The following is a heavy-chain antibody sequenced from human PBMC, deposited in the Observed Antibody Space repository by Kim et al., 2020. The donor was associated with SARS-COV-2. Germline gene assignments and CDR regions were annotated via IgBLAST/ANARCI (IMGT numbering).Heavy chain of an antibody. Sequence: GGSLRLSCAASGFTFSSYGMHWVRQAPGKGLEWVAVIWYDGSNKYYADSVKGRFTISRDNSKNTLYLQMNSLRAEDTAVYYCARGRVADYYYGMDVWGQGTTVTVSS. D-gene: IGHD3-10*01. J-gene: IGHJ6*02. V-gene: IGHV3-33*01. CDR3: ARGRVADYYYGMDV. CDR1: GFTFSSYG. CDR2: IWYDGSNK.